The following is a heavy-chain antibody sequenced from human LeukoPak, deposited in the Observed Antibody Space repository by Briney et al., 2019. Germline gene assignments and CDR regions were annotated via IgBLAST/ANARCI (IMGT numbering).Heavy chain of an antibody. CDR1: GFTFSSYS. CDR3: ARDQGYCSGGRCHSHFDY. D-gene: IGHD2-15*01. J-gene: IGHJ4*02. CDR2: IWVDGSEK. Sequence: GGSLRLSCATSGFTFSSYSMQWVRQAPGKGLEWVAVIWVDGSEKFYADSVEGRFTISRDDSKSTSYLQMNSLRAEDTAVYYCARDQGYCSGGRCHSHFDYWGQGTLVTVSS. V-gene: IGHV3-33*01.